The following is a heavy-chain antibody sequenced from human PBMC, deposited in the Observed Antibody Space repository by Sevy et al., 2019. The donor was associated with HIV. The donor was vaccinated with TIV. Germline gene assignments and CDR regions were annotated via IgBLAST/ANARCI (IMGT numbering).Heavy chain of an antibody. V-gene: IGHV6-1*01. CDR1: GDSVSTNSAA. D-gene: IGHD6-13*01. CDR2: TYYRSKWFN. Sequence: SETLYLTCAISGDSVSTNSAAWNWIRQSPSRGLEWLGRTYYRSKWFNEYAVPVKSRIIINPDTSKNQLSLQLNSVTPEDTAVYYCARESGTISAGTERYFDLWGRGTLVTVSS. CDR3: ARESGTISAGTERYFDL. J-gene: IGHJ2*01.